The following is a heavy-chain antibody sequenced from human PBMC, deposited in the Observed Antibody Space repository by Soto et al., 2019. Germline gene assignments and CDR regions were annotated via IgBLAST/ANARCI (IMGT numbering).Heavy chain of an antibody. CDR3: ARSTGAEQRDSITGMDV. V-gene: IGHV1-69*10. Sequence: ASVKVSCKASGVTFSSYAISWVRQAPGQGLEWMGGIIPILGIANYAQKFKGRVTITAFKSTNTAYMELSSLRSEETVVTYCARSTGAEQRDSITGMDVWGQGTMVTVSS. CDR1: GVTFSSYA. J-gene: IGHJ6*02. D-gene: IGHD1-26*01. CDR2: IIPILGIA.